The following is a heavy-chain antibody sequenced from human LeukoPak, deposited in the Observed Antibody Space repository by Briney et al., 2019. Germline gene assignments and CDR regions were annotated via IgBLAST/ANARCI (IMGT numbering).Heavy chain of an antibody. D-gene: IGHD3-10*01. CDR3: ARDRASRYGMDV. CDR2: ISSGGSTI. CDR1: GFTFSDYY. Sequence: GGSLRLSCAASGFTFSDYYMSWIRQAPGKGLEWVSYISSGGSTIDYADSVKGRFTISRDNAKNSPYLQMNSLRAEDTAVYYCARDRASRYGMDVWGQGTTVTVSS. V-gene: IGHV3-11*01. J-gene: IGHJ6*02.